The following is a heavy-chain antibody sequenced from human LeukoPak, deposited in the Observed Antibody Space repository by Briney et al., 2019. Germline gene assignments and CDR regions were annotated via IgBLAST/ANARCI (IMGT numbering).Heavy chain of an antibody. CDR1: GFTFSNYW. CDR3: ARVAAISSFGWFDP. Sequence: GGSLRLSYAASGFTFSNYWMNWVRQAPGKGLEWVANIKQDGSEKYYVDSVKGRFTISRDNAKNSLYLQMNSLRAEDTALYYCARVAAISSFGWFDPWGQGTLVTVSS. CDR2: IKQDGSEK. V-gene: IGHV3-7*03. J-gene: IGHJ5*02. D-gene: IGHD2-15*01.